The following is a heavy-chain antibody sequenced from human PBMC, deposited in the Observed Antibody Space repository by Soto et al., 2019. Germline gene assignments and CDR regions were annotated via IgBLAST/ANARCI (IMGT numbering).Heavy chain of an antibody. CDR1: GGTFSSYS. Sequence: SVKVSCKASGGTFSSYSFSWVRQAPGQGLKWMGGITPIFGTVHYAQNFRGRVTITADKSTSIVHMELSSLRSEDTAVFYCAREGDTREGRGVFFSWGQGTLVTVSS. V-gene: IGHV1-69*06. CDR3: AREGDTREGRGVFFS. D-gene: IGHD3-16*01. J-gene: IGHJ5*02. CDR2: ITPIFGTV.